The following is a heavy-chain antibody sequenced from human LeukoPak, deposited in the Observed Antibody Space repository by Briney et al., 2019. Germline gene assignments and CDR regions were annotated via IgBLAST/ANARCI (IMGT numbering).Heavy chain of an antibody. J-gene: IGHJ3*02. CDR1: GFTFSSYW. CDR3: AKDRDDYVWGSYLGAFDI. Sequence: PGGSLRLSCAASGFTFSSYWMSWVRQAPGKGLEWVANIKQDGREKYYVDSVKGRFTISRDNAKNSLYLQMNSLRAEDTAVFYCAKDRDDYVWGSYLGAFDIWGQGTMVTVSS. V-gene: IGHV3-7*01. D-gene: IGHD3-16*01. CDR2: IKQDGREK.